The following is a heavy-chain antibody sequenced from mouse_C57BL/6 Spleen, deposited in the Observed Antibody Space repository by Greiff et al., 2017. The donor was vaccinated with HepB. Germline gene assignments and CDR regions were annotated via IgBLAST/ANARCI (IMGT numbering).Heavy chain of an antibody. J-gene: IGHJ3*01. Sequence: EVQRVESGGGLVQPGGSLSLSCAASGFTFTDYYMSWVRQPPGKALEWLGFIRNKANGYTTEYSASVKGRFTISRDNSQSILYLQMNALRAEDSATYYCARSFYYGHDVGFAYWGQGTLVTVSA. V-gene: IGHV7-3*01. CDR3: ARSFYYGHDVGFAY. D-gene: IGHD2-2*01. CDR2: IRNKANGYTT. CDR1: GFTFTDYY.